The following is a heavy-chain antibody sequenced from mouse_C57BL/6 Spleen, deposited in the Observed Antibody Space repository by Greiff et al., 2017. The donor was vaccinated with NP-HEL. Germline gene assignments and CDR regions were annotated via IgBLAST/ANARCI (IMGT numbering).Heavy chain of an antibody. V-gene: IGHV5-16*01. J-gene: IGHJ2*01. Sequence: EVQVVESEGGLVQPGSSMKLSCTASGFTFSDYYMAWVRQVPEKGLEWVANINYDGSSTYYLDSLKSRFIISRDNAKNILYLQMSSLKSEDTATYYCARDGGYYDYDGNYFDYWGQGTTLTVSS. D-gene: IGHD2-4*01. CDR2: INYDGSST. CDR3: ARDGGYYDYDGNYFDY. CDR1: GFTFSDYY.